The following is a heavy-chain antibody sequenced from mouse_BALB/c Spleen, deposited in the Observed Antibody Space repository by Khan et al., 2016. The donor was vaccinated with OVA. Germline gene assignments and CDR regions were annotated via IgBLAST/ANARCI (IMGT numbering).Heavy chain of an antibody. CDR3: SRIYRSDFDY. Sequence: VQLQQSGPELVKPGASVKISCEASGYSFTGYFMNWVMQSHGKSLEWIGRINPHIGETFYNPKFKGKATLTVDESSSTAHMELRSLSSEDSAVYYCSRIYRSDFDYWGQGTTLTVSS. J-gene: IGHJ2*01. CDR1: GYSFTGYF. V-gene: IGHV1-20*02. D-gene: IGHD1-1*01. CDR2: INPHIGET.